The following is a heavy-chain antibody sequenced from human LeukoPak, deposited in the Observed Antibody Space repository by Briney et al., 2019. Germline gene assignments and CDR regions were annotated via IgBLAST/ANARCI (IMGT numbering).Heavy chain of an antibody. J-gene: IGHJ6*02. Sequence: SETLSLTCAVYGGSFSGYYWSWIRQPPGKGLEWIGEINHSGSTNYNPSLKSRVTISADTSKNQFSLKLSSVTAADTAVYYCARVFRRELYYYYYGMDVWGQGTTVTVSS. D-gene: IGHD3-10*01. CDR1: GGSFSGYY. CDR2: INHSGST. CDR3: ARVFRRELYYYYYGMDV. V-gene: IGHV4-34*01.